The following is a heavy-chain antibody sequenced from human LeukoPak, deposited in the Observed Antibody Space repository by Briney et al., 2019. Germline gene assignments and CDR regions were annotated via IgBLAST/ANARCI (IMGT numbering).Heavy chain of an antibody. D-gene: IGHD5-18*01. CDR3: ARAGRYSYGWYYYGIDV. V-gene: IGHV1-18*04. CDR2: ISAYNGNT. J-gene: IGHJ6*04. Sequence: ASVKVSCKASGYTFTSYGISWVRQAPGQGLEWMGWISAYNGNTNYAQKLQGRVTMTTDTSTSTAYMELRSLRSDDTAVYYCARAGRYSYGWYYYGIDVCGKGTTVTVSS. CDR1: GYTFTSYG.